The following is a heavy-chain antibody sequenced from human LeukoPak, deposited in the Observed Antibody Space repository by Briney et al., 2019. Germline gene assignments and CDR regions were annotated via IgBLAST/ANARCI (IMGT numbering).Heavy chain of an antibody. V-gene: IGHV3-21*06. Sequence: GGSPRLSCAASGFAFSDYSMNWVRQAPGKGLEWISAITSDSNLIYYADSMRGRITISRDNAENSVYLQMNGLRAEDTAIYYCASGGATVWGYWGQGALVIVSS. CDR2: ITSDSNLI. CDR3: ASGGATVWGY. J-gene: IGHJ4*02. D-gene: IGHD3-16*01. CDR1: GFAFSDYS.